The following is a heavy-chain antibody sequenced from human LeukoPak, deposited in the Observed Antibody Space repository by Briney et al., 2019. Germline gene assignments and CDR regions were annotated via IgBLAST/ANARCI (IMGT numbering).Heavy chain of an antibody. D-gene: IGHD2-15*01. CDR2: ISVKGGST. CDR1: GFTFSSYA. Sequence: GGSLRLSCAASGFTFSSYAMHWVRQAPGKGLEFVSAISVKGGSTYYANSVKGRFTISRDNSENTPYLQMGSLRAEDMAVYYCARSGSGGFLYYFDYWGQGTLVTPSS. V-gene: IGHV3-64*01. J-gene: IGHJ4*02. CDR3: ARSGSGGFLYYFDY.